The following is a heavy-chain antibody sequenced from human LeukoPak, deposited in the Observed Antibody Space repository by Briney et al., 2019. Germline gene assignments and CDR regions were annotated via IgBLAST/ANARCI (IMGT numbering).Heavy chain of an antibody. V-gene: IGHV4-39*01. J-gene: IGHJ4*02. D-gene: IGHD6-13*01. CDR1: GGSISSSSYY. CDR2: IYYSGST. Sequence: KPSETLSLTCTVSGGSISSSSYYWGWIRQPPGKGLEWIGRIYYSGSTYYNPSLKSRVTISVDTSKIQFPLKLSSVTAADTAVYYCARGSSSLDYFDYWGQGTLVTVSS. CDR3: ARGSSSLDYFDY.